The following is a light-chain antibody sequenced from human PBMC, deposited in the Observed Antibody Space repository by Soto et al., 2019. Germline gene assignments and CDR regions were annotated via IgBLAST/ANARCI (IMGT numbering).Light chain of an antibody. V-gene: IGKV1-5*03. J-gene: IGKJ4*01. Sequence: DIQMTQSASTLSASVGDRVTITCRASQSMSSWLAWYQQKPGKAPKLLIYQASNLESGVPSRFSGNGSGTEFTLTISSLQPDDFATYYCQQYNSYPLTFGGGTKVELK. CDR3: QQYNSYPLT. CDR1: QSMSSW. CDR2: QAS.